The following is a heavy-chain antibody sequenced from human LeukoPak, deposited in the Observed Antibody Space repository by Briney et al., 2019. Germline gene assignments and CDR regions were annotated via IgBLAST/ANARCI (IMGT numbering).Heavy chain of an antibody. CDR1: GGSISSYY. V-gene: IGHV4-59*01. D-gene: IGHD5-24*01. CDR3: ARGWLQLEDY. Sequence: PSETLSLTCTVSGGSISSYYWSWIRQPPGKGLEWIGYIYYSGSANYNPSLKSRVTISVDTSKNQFSLKLSSVTAADTAVYYCARGWLQLEDYWGQGTLVTVSS. CDR2: IYYSGSA. J-gene: IGHJ4*02.